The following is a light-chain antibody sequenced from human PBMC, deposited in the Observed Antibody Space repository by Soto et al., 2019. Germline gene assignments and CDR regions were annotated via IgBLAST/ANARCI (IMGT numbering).Light chain of an antibody. Sequence: IVMTXSPATLSVXPGXRATLSCRASQSVSSNLAWYQQKPGQAPRLLIYGASTRATGIPARFSGSGXGTXFTLTISSLQSEDFAVYYCQQYNNWPRTFGQGTKVEIK. CDR3: QQYNNWPRT. V-gene: IGKV3-15*01. CDR1: QSVSSN. J-gene: IGKJ1*01. CDR2: GAS.